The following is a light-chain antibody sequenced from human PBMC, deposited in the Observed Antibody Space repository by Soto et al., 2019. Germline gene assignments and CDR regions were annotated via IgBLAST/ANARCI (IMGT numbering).Light chain of an antibody. CDR1: QGISTY. Sequence: EIQMTQSPSSLSASVGERVTFTCRASQGISTYLNWYRQKSGAAPKLLIYAASTLQSGVPSRFSGSGSETDFTLTISSLQLDDFATCYCQQSYNTPLTFGQGTKVDIK. CDR2: AAS. CDR3: QQSYNTPLT. V-gene: IGKV1-39*01. J-gene: IGKJ1*01.